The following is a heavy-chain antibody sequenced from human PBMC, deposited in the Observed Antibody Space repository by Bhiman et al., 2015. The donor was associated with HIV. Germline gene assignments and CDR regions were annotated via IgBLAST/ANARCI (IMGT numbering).Heavy chain of an antibody. Sequence: VHLVESGGGLVRPGGSLRLSCAPSGFIFSDYYMTWIRQAPGKGLEWISYISSSGSTIYYAASVKGRFTISRDNAKNSLYLQMNSLRAEDTAVYYCARASYYYDDSGSYYFDYWGQGTLVTVSS. V-gene: IGHV3-11*04. J-gene: IGHJ4*02. CDR3: ARASYYYDDSGSYYFDY. D-gene: IGHD3-22*01. CDR1: GFIFSDYY. CDR2: ISSSGSTI.